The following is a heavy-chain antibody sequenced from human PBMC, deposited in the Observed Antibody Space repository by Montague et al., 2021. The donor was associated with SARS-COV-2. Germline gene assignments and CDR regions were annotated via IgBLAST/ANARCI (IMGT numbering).Heavy chain of an antibody. D-gene: IGHD6-19*01. J-gene: IGHJ4*02. CDR3: VRHVKGGASGWYKHFDS. CDR2: IYYRGNT. Sequence: SETLSLTCTVSDASISSDNYFWVWLRQRPGKGLEWIGSIYYRGNTYPNLSLKSRATMSVDTSKNHFSLKLNSVTAADAAVYSCVRHVKGGASGWYKHFDSWGQGTLVTVSS. V-gene: IGHV4-39*01. CDR1: DASISSDNYF.